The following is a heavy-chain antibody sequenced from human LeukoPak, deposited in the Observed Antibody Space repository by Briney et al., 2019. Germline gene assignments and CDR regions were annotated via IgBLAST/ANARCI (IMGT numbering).Heavy chain of an antibody. J-gene: IGHJ4*02. CDR2: IYDSGST. Sequence: NPSETLSLTCTVSGGSISSWYWSWIRQPPGKGLEWIGNIYDSGSTNYNPSLKSRATMSVDTSKNQVSLKLRSVTAADTAVYYCARETSLPGYAGGLGFNYWGQGTLVTVSS. CDR1: GGSISSWY. V-gene: IGHV4-59*01. CDR3: ARETSLPGYAGGLGFNY. D-gene: IGHD6-19*01.